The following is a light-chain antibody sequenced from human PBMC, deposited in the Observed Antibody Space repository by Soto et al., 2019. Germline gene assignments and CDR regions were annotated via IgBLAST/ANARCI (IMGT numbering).Light chain of an antibody. CDR3: AAWDNSLSGRV. V-gene: IGLV1-47*02. CDR2: DDN. J-gene: IGLJ3*02. CDR1: SSNIGVNY. Sequence: QSVLTQAPSASGTPGQRVTISCSGSSSNIGVNYVYWYQQLPGTAPKLLVFDDNQRPSGVPDRFSDSKSRTSAFLAISGLRSEDEADYYCAAWDNSLSGRVFGGGTKLTVL.